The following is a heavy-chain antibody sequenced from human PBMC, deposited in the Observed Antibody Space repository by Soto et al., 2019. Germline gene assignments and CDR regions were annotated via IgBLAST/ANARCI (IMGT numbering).Heavy chain of an antibody. CDR3: ARGGITIFGVVLDP. Sequence: SETLSLTCTVSGGSISSGDYYWSWIRQPPGKGLEWIGYIYYTGTTYYNPSLKSRLTISVDTSKNQFSLKLSSVTAADTAVYYCARGGITIFGVVLDPWGQGTLVTVSS. CDR2: IYYTGTT. J-gene: IGHJ5*02. V-gene: IGHV4-30-4*01. CDR1: GGSISSGDYY. D-gene: IGHD3-3*01.